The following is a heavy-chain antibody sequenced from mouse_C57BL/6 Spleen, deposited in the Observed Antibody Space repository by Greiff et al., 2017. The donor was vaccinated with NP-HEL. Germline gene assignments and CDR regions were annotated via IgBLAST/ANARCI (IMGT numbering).Heavy chain of an antibody. CDR1: GFTFSSYA. Sequence: EVQVVESGGGLVKPGGSLKLSCAASGFTFSSYAMSWVRQTPEKRLEWVATISDGGSYTYYPDNVKGRFTISRDNAKNNLYLQMSHLKSEDTAMYYCARETIVTKEFAYWGQGTLVTVSA. V-gene: IGHV5-4*01. CDR3: ARETIVTKEFAY. J-gene: IGHJ3*01. CDR2: ISDGGSYT. D-gene: IGHD2-5*01.